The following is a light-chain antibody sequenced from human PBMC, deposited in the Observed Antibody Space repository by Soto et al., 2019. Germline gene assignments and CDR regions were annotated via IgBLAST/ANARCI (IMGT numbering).Light chain of an antibody. CDR3: QQYSNWPLT. V-gene: IGKV3-15*01. CDR2: GVS. J-gene: IGKJ4*01. CDR1: QSISTN. Sequence: IVMTQSAATLSVYPGEGVTLSCRASQSISTNLAWYQQKPGQIPRLLIYGVSTRASGIPARFSGSGSGTDFTLTISSLQSEDFAVYYCQQYSNWPLTFGGGTNVEI.